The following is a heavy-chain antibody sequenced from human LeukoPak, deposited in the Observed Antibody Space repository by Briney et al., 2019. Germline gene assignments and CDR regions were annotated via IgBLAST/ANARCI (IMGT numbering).Heavy chain of an antibody. CDR2: IKQDGSEK. CDR1: GFTFSSYA. V-gene: IGHV3-7*01. D-gene: IGHD5-18*01. Sequence: GGSLRLSCAASGFTFSSYAMSWVRQAPGKGLEWVANIKQDGSEKYYVDSVKGRFTISRDNAKNSLYLQMNSLRAEDTAVYYCARGGYSYGYGGDYWGQGTLVTVSS. J-gene: IGHJ4*02. CDR3: ARGGYSYGYGGDY.